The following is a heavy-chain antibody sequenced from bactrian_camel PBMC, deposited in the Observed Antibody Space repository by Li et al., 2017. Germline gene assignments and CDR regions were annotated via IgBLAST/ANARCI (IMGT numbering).Heavy chain of an antibody. Sequence: HVQLVESGGGSVQAGRSLRLSCAASGFTFSNYHMNWVRQAPGKGLEWVLAITNGGRASYYADSVKGRFTISRDNAKNMLYLQMNSLKSEDTALYYCAKALDDYCSGSWCYYLNYWGQGTQVTVS. D-gene: IGHD3*01. V-gene: IGHV3S1*01. CDR2: ITNGGRAS. CDR1: GFTFSNYH. CDR3: AKALDDYCSGSWCYYLNY. J-gene: IGHJ4*01.